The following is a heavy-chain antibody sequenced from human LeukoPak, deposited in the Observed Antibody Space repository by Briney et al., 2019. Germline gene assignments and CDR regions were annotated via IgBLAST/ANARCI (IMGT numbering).Heavy chain of an antibody. CDR3: ARDRSPYDSSGYYLDY. CDR1: GFTFSSYS. V-gene: IGHV3-48*02. J-gene: IGHJ4*02. Sequence: GGSLRLSCAASGFTFSSYSMNWVPQAPGKGLESVSYISSSSSTIYYADSVKGRFTISRDNAKNSLYLQMNSLRDEDTAVYYCARDRSPYDSSGYYLDYWGQGTLVTVSS. D-gene: IGHD3-22*01. CDR2: ISSSSSTI.